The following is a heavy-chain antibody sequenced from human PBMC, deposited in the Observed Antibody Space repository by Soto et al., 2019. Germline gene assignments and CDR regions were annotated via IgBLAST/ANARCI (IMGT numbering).Heavy chain of an antibody. CDR1: GFTFSDYY. Sequence: QVQLVESGGGLVKPGGSLRLSCAASGFTFSDYYMSWIRQAPGKGLEWVSYISSSGSTIYYADSVKGRFTISRDNAKNSXXLLMNGLRAADTAVYSSAREPLTGRPYCYYYGMGVWGQGTTVTVAS. CDR3: AREPLTGRPYCYYYGMGV. CDR2: ISSSGSTI. D-gene: IGHD1-20*01. V-gene: IGHV3-11*01. J-gene: IGHJ6*01.